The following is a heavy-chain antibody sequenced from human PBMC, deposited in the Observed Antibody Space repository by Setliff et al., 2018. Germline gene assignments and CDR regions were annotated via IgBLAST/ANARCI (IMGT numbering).Heavy chain of an antibody. CDR1: GLTFSSYA. Sequence: GGSLRLSCVASGLTFSSYAMTWVRQAPGKGLEWLSVIRVSGGSTLYTDSVKGRFTISRDNSQNTRYLQMNSLRGEDTAVYYCAKDPNGDYVGAFDSWGHGTLVTVSS. J-gene: IGHJ5*01. V-gene: IGHV3-23*01. D-gene: IGHD4-17*01. CDR3: AKDPNGDYVGAFDS. CDR2: IRVSGGST.